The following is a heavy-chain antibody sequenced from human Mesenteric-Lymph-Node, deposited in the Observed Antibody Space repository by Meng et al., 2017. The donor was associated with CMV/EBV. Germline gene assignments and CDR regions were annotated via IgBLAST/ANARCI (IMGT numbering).Heavy chain of an antibody. CDR3: ARGRSGRVFDY. Sequence: GESLKISCAASGFTFSSYGMHWVRQAPGKGLEWVAVIWYDGSNKYYADSVKGRFTISRDNSKNTLYLQMNSLRAEDTAVYYCARGRSGRVFDYWGQGTLVTVSS. D-gene: IGHD1-26*01. V-gene: IGHV3-33*01. J-gene: IGHJ4*02. CDR1: GFTFSSYG. CDR2: IWYDGSNK.